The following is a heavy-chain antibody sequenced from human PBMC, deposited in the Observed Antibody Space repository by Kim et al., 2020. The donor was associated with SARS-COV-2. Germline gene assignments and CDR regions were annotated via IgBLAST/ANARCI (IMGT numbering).Heavy chain of an antibody. CDR3: ARELAAAGNWFDP. CDR1: GYTFTGYY. V-gene: IGHV1-2*02. D-gene: IGHD6-13*01. J-gene: IGHJ5*02. CDR2: INPNSGGT. Sequence: ASVKVSCKASGYTFTGYYMHWVRQAPGQGLEWMGWINPNSGGTNYAQKFQGRVTMTRDTSISTAYMELSRLRSDDTAVYYCARELAAAGNWFDPWGQGTLVTVSS.